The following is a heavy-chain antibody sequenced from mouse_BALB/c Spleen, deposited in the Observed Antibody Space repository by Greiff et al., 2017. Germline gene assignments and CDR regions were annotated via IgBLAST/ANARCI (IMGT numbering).Heavy chain of an antibody. J-gene: IGHJ3*01. Sequence: QVQLQQSGAELMKPGASVKISCKATGYTFSSYWIEWVKQRPGHGLEWIGEILPGSGSTNYNEKFKGKATFTADTSSNTAYMQLSSLTSEDSAVYYCARGGYYGSLAYWGQGTLVTVSA. V-gene: IGHV1-9*01. CDR1: GYTFSSYW. CDR2: ILPGSGST. D-gene: IGHD1-2*01. CDR3: ARGGYYGSLAY.